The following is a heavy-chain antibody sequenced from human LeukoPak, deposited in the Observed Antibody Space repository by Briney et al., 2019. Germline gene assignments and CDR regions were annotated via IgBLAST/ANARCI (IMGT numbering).Heavy chain of an antibody. J-gene: IGHJ4*02. CDR1: GYTFTCYY. Sequence: ASVKVSCKASGYTFTCYYAQWVRQAPGQGLEWMGWINPISGDTHYAPKFQGRVTMTRDTSISTAYMELTRLTSDDTAVYFCARGGKSEVGTCDHWGQGTLVTVSS. D-gene: IGHD1-26*01. CDR3: ARGGKSEVGTCDH. V-gene: IGHV1-2*02. CDR2: INPISGDT.